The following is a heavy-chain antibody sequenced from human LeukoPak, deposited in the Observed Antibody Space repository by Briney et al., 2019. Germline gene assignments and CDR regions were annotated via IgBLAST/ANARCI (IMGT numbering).Heavy chain of an antibody. Sequence: PSETLSLTCTVSGGSISSSSYYWGWIRQPPGKGLEWIGTIYYSGSTFYNPSLKSRVTISIDTSENQFSLKLSSVTAADTAVYYCARDSSCSGVSCYGYYHGMDVWGQGTTVTVSS. CDR1: GGSISSSSYY. CDR3: ARDSSCSGVSCYGYYHGMDV. V-gene: IGHV4-39*07. CDR2: IYYSGST. D-gene: IGHD2-15*01. J-gene: IGHJ6*02.